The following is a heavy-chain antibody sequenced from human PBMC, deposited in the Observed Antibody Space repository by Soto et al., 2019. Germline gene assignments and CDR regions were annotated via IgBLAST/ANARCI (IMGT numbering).Heavy chain of an antibody. J-gene: IGHJ6*02. CDR3: AKVRYSSSSGYYYGMDV. CDR1: GFTFSSYG. D-gene: IGHD6-6*01. V-gene: IGHV3-30*18. Sequence: GGSLRLSCAASGFTFSSYGMHWVRQAPGKGLEWVAVISYDGSNKYYADSVKGRFTISRDNSKNTLYLQMNSLGAEDTAVYYCAKVRYSSSSGYYYGMDVWGQGTTVTVSS. CDR2: ISYDGSNK.